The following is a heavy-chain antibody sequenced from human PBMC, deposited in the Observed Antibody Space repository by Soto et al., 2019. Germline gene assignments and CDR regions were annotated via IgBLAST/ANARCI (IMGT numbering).Heavy chain of an antibody. D-gene: IGHD1-26*01. J-gene: IGHJ4*02. CDR3: ARVPFSGSYGRVEYYFDY. V-gene: IGHV1-69*01. CDR2: IIPIFGTA. Sequence: QVQLVQSGAEVKKPGSSVKVSCKASGGTFSSYAISWVRQAPGQGLEWMGGIIPIFGTANYAQKFQGRVTITADESTSTAYMELSSLRSEDTAVYYCARVPFSGSYGRVEYYFDYWGQGTLVTVSS. CDR1: GGTFSSYA.